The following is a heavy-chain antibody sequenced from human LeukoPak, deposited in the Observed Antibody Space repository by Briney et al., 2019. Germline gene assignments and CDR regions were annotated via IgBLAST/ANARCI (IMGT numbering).Heavy chain of an antibody. CDR3: ARGSTYYYDSSGYYEA. CDR1: GTSISNNNW. CDR2: IFHTGTT. J-gene: IGHJ5*02. V-gene: IGHV4-4*02. Sequence: PSETLSLTCAVSGTSISNNNWWNWVRQPPGKGLEWVGDIFHTGTTNYNSSLKSQVTISLDKSKNQFSLKLTSVTAADTAVYYCARGSTYYYDSSGYYEAWGQGTLVTVSS. D-gene: IGHD3-22*01.